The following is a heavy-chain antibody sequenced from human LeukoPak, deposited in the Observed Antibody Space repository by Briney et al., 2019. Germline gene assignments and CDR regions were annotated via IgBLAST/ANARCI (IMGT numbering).Heavy chain of an antibody. D-gene: IGHD4-17*01. CDR1: GGTFSSYA. CDR2: IIPILGIA. CDR3: ARERTHDYDDYFDY. Sequence: GASVKVSCKASGGTFSSYAISWVRQAPGQGLEWMGRIIPILGIANYAQKFQGRVTITADKSTSTAYMELSSLRSEDTAVYYCARERTHDYDDYFDYWGQGTLVTVSS. J-gene: IGHJ4*02. V-gene: IGHV1-69*04.